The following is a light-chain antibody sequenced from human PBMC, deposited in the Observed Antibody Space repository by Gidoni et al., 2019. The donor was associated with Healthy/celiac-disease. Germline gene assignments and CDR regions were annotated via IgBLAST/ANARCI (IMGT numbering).Light chain of an antibody. V-gene: IGKV3-20*01. CDR3: QQYGSSSG. J-gene: IGKJ1*01. Sequence: EIVLTQSPGTLSLSPGERATLSCRASQSVSSSYLAWYQQKPGQAPRLLIYGASSRATGIPDRFSGSGSGTDFTLTISRLEPEGFAVYYCQQYGSSSGFGQGTKVEIK. CDR1: QSVSSSY. CDR2: GAS.